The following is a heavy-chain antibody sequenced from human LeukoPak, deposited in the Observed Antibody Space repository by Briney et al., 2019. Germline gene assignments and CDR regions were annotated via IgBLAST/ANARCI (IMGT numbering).Heavy chain of an antibody. J-gene: IGHJ6*03. Sequence: GGSLRLSCAASGFTFSTYAVNWVRQAPGKGLEKGLEWVSAISGSGGSTYYADSVKGRFTISRDTSKNTLYLQMNSLRTEDTALYYCAKDRFTRNYYSYMDVWGKGTTVTVSS. CDR3: AKDRFTRNYYSYMDV. CDR2: ISGSGGST. V-gene: IGHV3-23*01. CDR1: GFTFSTYA. D-gene: IGHD3-10*01.